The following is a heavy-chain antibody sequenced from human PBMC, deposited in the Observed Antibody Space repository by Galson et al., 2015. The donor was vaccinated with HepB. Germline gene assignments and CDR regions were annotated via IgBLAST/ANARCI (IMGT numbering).Heavy chain of an antibody. Sequence: LSLTCTVSGGYITTNTWWTWVRQPPGKGLEWIGEVYHTGGTNYNTSLKSRVTILVDESKKQFSLKLNSVTAADTAVYYCAKLTRNRDSVYFWFDTWGQGTLVTVSA. V-gene: IGHV4-4*02. CDR1: GGYITTNTW. J-gene: IGHJ5*02. D-gene: IGHD3-9*01. CDR2: VYHTGGT. CDR3: AKLTRNRDSVYFWFDT.